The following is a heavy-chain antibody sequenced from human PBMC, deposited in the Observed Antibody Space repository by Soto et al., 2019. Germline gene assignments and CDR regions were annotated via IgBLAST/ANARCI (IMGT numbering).Heavy chain of an antibody. V-gene: IGHV4-59*01. CDR2: IYYSGST. CDR3: ARHYSSGWYRFSNRGGNYFDY. D-gene: IGHD6-19*01. CDR1: GGSINSYY. Sequence: PSETLSLTCTVSGGSINSYYWSWIRQPPGKGLEWIGYIYYSGSTNYNPSLKSRVTISVDTSKNQFSLKLSSVTAADTAVYYCARHYSSGWYRFSNRGGNYFDYWGQGTLVTVSS. J-gene: IGHJ4*02.